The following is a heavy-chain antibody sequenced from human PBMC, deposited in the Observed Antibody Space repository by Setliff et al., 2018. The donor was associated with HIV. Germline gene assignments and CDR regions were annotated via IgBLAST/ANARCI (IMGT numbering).Heavy chain of an antibody. V-gene: IGHV1-18*01. CDR1: GYTFTAYG. CDR2: ISTYSDET. J-gene: IGHJ6*02. Sequence: AASVKVSCKPSGYTFTAYGLSWVRQAPGQGLEWMGWISTYSDETSYAQTLQGRVTMTTDTSTSTAYMELRRLTFDDTAVYYCARDVEHMMDVWGQGTTVTVSS. CDR3: ARDVEHMMDV.